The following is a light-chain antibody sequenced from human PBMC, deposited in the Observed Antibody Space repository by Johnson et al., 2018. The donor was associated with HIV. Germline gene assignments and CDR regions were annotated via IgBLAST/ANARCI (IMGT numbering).Light chain of an antibody. V-gene: IGLV1-51*01. CDR1: SSNIGNNY. Sequence: SAAPGQKVTISCSGSSSNIGNNYVSWYQQLPGTAPKLLIYDNNKRPSGIPDRFSGSKSGTSATLGITGLQTGDEADYYCGTWDSSLSAYAFGTGTKVTVL. J-gene: IGLJ1*01. CDR2: DNN. CDR3: GTWDSSLSAYA.